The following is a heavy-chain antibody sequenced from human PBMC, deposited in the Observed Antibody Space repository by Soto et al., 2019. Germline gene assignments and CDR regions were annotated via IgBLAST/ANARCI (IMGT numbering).Heavy chain of an antibody. V-gene: IGHV4-59*01. D-gene: IGHD4-17*01. CDR2: IYYSGST. CDR1: GGSISSYY. J-gene: IGHJ2*01. Sequence: TSETLSLTCTVSGGSISSYYWSWIRQPPGKGLEWIGYIYYSGSTNYNPSLKSRVTISVDTSKNQFSLKLSSVTAADTAVYYCARDMDGDYEWYFDLWGRGTLVTVSS. CDR3: ARDMDGDYEWYFDL.